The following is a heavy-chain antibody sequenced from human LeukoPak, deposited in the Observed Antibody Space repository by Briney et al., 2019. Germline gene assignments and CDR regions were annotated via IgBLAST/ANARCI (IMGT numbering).Heavy chain of an antibody. V-gene: IGHV4-39*01. CDR2: IYYSGST. Sequence: SETLSLTWTVSGGSISSSSYYWGWIRQPPGKGLEWIGSIYYSGSTYCNPSLKSRVTISVDTSKNQFSLKLSSVTAADTAVYYCARRERDVVVPAAMGWFDPWGQGTLVTVSS. CDR1: GGSISSSSYY. J-gene: IGHJ5*02. CDR3: ARRERDVVVPAAMGWFDP. D-gene: IGHD2-2*01.